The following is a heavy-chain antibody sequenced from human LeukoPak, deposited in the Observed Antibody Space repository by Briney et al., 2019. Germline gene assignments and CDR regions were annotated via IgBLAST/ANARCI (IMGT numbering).Heavy chain of an antibody. Sequence: QPGGSLRLSCAASGFTFSGSAMHWVRQASGKGLEWVGRIRSKANSYATAYAASVKGRFTISRDDSKNTAYLQMNSLKTEDTAVYYCTRQQNHDYGDYVEGPGDFDIWGQGTMVTVSS. D-gene: IGHD4-17*01. CDR2: IRSKANSYAT. J-gene: IGHJ3*02. CDR1: GFTFSGSA. V-gene: IGHV3-73*01. CDR3: TRQQNHDYGDYVEGPGDFDI.